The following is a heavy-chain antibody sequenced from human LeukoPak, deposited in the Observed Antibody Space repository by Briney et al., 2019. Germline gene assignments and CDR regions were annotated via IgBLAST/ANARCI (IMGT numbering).Heavy chain of an antibody. CDR3: AGTSAGIAARQGFDY. CDR1: GGSITSYC. V-gene: IGHV4-59*03. CDR2: IFYSGST. J-gene: IGHJ4*02. D-gene: IGHD6-6*01. Sequence: NPSETLSLTCTVSGGSITSYCWSWIRQPPGKGLEWIGYIFYSGSTSYNPSLKSRVTTSVDTSKNQFSLKLSSVTPADTAVYYCAGTSAGIAARQGFDYWGQGTLVTVSS.